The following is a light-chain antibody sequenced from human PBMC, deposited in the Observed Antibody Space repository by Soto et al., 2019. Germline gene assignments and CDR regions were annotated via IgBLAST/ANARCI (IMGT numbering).Light chain of an antibody. Sequence: QSALTQPASVSGSPGQSITISCTGTSSDVGGYNHVSWYQIHPGKAPKPIIYEVTSRPSGVSYRFSGSKSGNSASLTISGLQAEDGADYYCSSYASSSSYVFGGGTKVTVL. CDR3: SSYASSSSYV. J-gene: IGLJ1*01. CDR1: SSDVGGYNH. CDR2: EVT. V-gene: IGLV2-14*01.